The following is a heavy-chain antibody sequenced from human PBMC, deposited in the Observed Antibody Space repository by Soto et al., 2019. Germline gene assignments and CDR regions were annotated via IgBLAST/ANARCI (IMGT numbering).Heavy chain of an antibody. J-gene: IGHJ2*01. D-gene: IGHD2-15*01. Sequence: QVQLVESGGGLVQPGRSLRLSCAATGFTCSSYGMHRVRKAPGKGLEWVAVISYDGSIKYYADSVKGRFTISRDISKNTLYLQMNSLRVEDTAVYYCAKSGYCSGGGCYWYFDLWGRGTHVTVSS. CDR2: ISYDGSIK. CDR1: GFTCSSYG. V-gene: IGHV3-30*18. CDR3: AKSGYCSGGGCYWYFDL.